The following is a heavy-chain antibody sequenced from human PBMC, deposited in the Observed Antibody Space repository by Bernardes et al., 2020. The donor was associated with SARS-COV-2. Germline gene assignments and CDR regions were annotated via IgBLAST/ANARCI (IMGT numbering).Heavy chain of an antibody. CDR1: GGSISSGGYY. D-gene: IGHD1-20*01. V-gene: IGHV4-31*03. CDR3: ARSLTGKHYYQYYGMDV. J-gene: IGHJ6*02. Sequence: SETLSLTCTVSGGSISSGGYYWSWIRQHPGKGLEWIGHIYYSGHIYYNPSLKSRVTISVDTSKNQFSLKLSSVTAADTAVYYCARSLTGKHYYQYYGMDVWGQGTTVTVSS. CDR2: IYYSGHI.